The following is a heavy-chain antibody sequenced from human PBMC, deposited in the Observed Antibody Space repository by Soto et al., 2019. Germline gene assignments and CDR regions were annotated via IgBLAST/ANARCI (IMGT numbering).Heavy chain of an antibody. Sequence: GSLRLSCAASGFTFSSYEMNWVHQAPGKGLEWVSYISSSGSTIYYADSVKGRFTISRDNAKNSLYLQMNSLRAEDTAVYYCARNPDLGITGTTWGQGTLVTVSS. CDR2: ISSSGSTI. CDR3: ARNPDLGITGTT. V-gene: IGHV3-48*03. J-gene: IGHJ4*02. CDR1: GFTFSSYE. D-gene: IGHD1-7*01.